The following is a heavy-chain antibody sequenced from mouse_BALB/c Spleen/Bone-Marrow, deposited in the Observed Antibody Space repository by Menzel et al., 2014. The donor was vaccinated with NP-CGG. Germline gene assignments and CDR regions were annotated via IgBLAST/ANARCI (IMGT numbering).Heavy chain of an antibody. CDR1: GFSFSGYG. CDR3: ARGYDYDSWFAY. Sequence: EVMLVESGGGLVQPGGSLNLSCAASGFSFSGYGMSWVRQTPDKRLELVATINSNGGSTYYSDSVKGRFTISRDNAKNTLYLQMSSLKSEDTAMYYCARGYDYDSWFAYWGQGTLVTVSA. J-gene: IGHJ3*01. D-gene: IGHD2-4*01. V-gene: IGHV5-6-3*01. CDR2: INSNGGST.